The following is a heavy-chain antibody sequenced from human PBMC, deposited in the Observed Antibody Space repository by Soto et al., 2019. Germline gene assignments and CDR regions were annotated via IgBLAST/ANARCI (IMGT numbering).Heavy chain of an antibody. CDR2: ISYDGSNK. CDR3: AKDRIVATSSFYFDY. J-gene: IGHJ4*02. V-gene: IGHV3-30*18. Sequence: VGSLRLSCAASGFTFSSYGMHWVRQAPGKGLEWVAVISYDGSNKYYADSVKGRFTISRDNSKNTLYLQMNSLRAEDTAVYYCAKDRIVATSSFYFDYWGQGTLVNVSS. D-gene: IGHD5-12*01. CDR1: GFTFSSYG.